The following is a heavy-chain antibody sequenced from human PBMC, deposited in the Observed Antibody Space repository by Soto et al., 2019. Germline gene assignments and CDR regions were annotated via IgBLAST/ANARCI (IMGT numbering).Heavy chain of an antibody. Sequence: ELQLLESGGGLVQQRGSLRRSCAASGFSFSSYAMSWVRPAPGQGLEWVSAISSSGDRTHYTDSMKGRCTISGDNSTHTLYLQMNSLRAEDAAVYYCAKRYYYDNSGLWDCWGQGTLVTVSS. J-gene: IGHJ4*02. D-gene: IGHD3-22*01. CDR2: ISSSGDRT. CDR3: AKRYYYDNSGLWDC. CDR1: GFSFSSYA. V-gene: IGHV3-23*01.